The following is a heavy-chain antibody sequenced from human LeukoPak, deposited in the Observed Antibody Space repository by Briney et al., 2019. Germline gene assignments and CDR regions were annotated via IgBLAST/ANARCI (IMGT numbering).Heavy chain of an antibody. CDR2: IKQDGSEK. CDR3: ARAPYCIGGSCRFDY. CDR1: GFTSSSYW. V-gene: IGHV3-7*03. Sequence: GGSLRLSCAASGFTSSSYWMSWVRQAPGKGLEWVANIKQDGSEKYYVDSVKGRFTISRDNAKNSLYLQMNSLRAEDTAVYYCARAPYCIGGSCRFDYWGQGTLVTVSS. J-gene: IGHJ4*02. D-gene: IGHD2-15*01.